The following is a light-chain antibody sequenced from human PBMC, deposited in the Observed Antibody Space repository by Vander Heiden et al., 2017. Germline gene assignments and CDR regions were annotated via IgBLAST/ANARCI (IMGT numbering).Light chain of an antibody. CDR3: QQYNNWPPLYT. J-gene: IGKJ2*01. CDR2: GAS. Sequence: EIVMTQSRATLSVSPGERATLSCRASQSVSSNLAWYQQKSGQAPRLLIYGASTRATGIPARFSGSGSGTEFTLTISSLQSEDFAVYYCQQYNNWPPLYTFGQGTKLEIK. V-gene: IGKV3-15*01. CDR1: QSVSSN.